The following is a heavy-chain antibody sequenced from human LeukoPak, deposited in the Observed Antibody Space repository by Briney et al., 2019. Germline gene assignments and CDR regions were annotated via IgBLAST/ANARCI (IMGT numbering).Heavy chain of an antibody. CDR2: IYYSGST. D-gene: IGHD2-2*01. J-gene: IGHJ4*02. V-gene: IGHV4-31*03. Sequence: PSETLSLTCTVSGGSISSGGYYWRWIRQHPGKGLEWIGYIYYSGSTYYNPSLKSRVTISVDTSKNQFSLKLSSVTAADTAVYYCARVMDQLLYFDYWGQGTLVTVSS. CDR3: ARVMDQLLYFDY. CDR1: GGSISSGGYY.